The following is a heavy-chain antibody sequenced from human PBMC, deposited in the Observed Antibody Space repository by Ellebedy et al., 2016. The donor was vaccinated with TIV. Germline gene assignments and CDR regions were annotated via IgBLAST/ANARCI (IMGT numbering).Heavy chain of an antibody. J-gene: IGHJ4*02. Sequence: GGSLRLXCATSGFTFGDYFMSWIRQAPGKGLEWIAYIDSASKMKYYADSMKGRFTVSRDNTNDSLYLQMHSLRADDTAVYFCARDYTFMITTPPAYWGQGTLVTVSS. CDR2: IDSASKMK. D-gene: IGHD3-16*01. CDR3: ARDYTFMITTPPAY. V-gene: IGHV3-11*01. CDR1: GFTFGDYF.